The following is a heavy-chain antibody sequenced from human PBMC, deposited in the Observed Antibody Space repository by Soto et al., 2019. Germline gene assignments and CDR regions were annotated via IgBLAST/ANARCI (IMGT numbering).Heavy chain of an antibody. V-gene: IGHV3-30*03. CDR2: ISYDGTNK. CDR1: GFTFSSYG. Sequence: SLRLSCAASGFTFSSYGMHWVRQAPGKGLEWVAVISYDGTNKYYGESVRGRFTISRDDSKNTVYVQMNSLRGEDTAMYYCGRDNMIQLWPPSSVDSWGQGALVTVSS. D-gene: IGHD5-18*01. J-gene: IGHJ4*02. CDR3: GRDNMIQLWPPSSVDS.